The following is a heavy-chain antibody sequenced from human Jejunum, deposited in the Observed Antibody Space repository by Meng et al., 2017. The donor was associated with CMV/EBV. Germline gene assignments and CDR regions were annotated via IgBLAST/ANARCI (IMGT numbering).Heavy chain of an antibody. Sequence: FTFTNCWMSWVRQAPGKGLEWVANINQDGSETYYVESVRGRFSISRDNAKNSLYLQMSSLRAEDTAVYFCAKGASGLTGVIPHNDDWGQGTLVTVSS. CDR1: FTFTNCW. J-gene: IGHJ4*02. CDR3: AKGASGLTGVIPHNDD. CDR2: INQDGSET. V-gene: IGHV3-7*01. D-gene: IGHD2-2*01.